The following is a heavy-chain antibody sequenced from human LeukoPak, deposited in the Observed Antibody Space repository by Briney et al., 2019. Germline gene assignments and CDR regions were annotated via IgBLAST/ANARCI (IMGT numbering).Heavy chain of an antibody. CDR1: GGSISSSGYS. CDR3: ARSGRSDILTGYTFDY. V-gene: IGHV4-30-2*01. Sequence: PSQTLSLTCAVSGGSISSSGYSWSWIRQPPGKGLEWIGYIYHSGSTSYNPSLKSRVTISVDMSKNQFSLKLSSVTAADTAVYYCARSGRSDILTGYTFDYWGQGTLVTVSS. D-gene: IGHD3-9*01. J-gene: IGHJ4*02. CDR2: IYHSGST.